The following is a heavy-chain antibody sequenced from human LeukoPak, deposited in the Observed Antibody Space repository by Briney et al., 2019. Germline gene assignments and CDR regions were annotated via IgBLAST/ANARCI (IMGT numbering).Heavy chain of an antibody. CDR3: ARDSAAAGTRGAFDI. D-gene: IGHD6-13*01. CDR2: ISYDGSNK. V-gene: IGHV3-30*03. J-gene: IGHJ3*02. CDR1: GFTFSSYG. Sequence: PGRSLRLSCAASGFTFSSYGMHWVRQAPGKGLEWVAVISYDGSNKYYADSVKGRFTISRDNSKNTLYLQMNSLRAEDTAVYYCARDSAAAGTRGAFDIWGQGTMVTVSS.